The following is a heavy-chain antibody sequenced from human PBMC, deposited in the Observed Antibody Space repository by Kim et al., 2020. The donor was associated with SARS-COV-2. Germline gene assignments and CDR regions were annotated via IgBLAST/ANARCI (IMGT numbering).Heavy chain of an antibody. J-gene: IGHJ4*02. Sequence: SETLSLTCAVSGGSISSSNWWSWVRQPPGKGLEWIGKIYNSGTTNYNPSLKSRVTISVDKSKNQFSLQLSSVTAADTAVYYCARDGPDLSYYWGQGTLVTVSS. V-gene: IGHV4-4*02. CDR1: GGSISSSNW. CDR2: IYNSGTT. CDR3: ARDGPDLSYY.